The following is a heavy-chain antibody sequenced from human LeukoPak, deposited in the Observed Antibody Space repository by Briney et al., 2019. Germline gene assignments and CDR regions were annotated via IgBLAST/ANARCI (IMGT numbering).Heavy chain of an antibody. J-gene: IGHJ3*02. Sequence: SETLSLTCTVSGGSVSSCYWSWIRQPAGKGLEWIGRLYTSGSTNHNPSLRSRVTMSADTSKNQFSLKLTSVTAADTAVYYCARLDYDSSGYYSSDAFDTWGQGTKVTVSS. CDR3: ARLDYDSSGYYSSDAFDT. V-gene: IGHV4-4*07. D-gene: IGHD3-22*01. CDR2: LYTSGST. CDR1: GGSVSSCY.